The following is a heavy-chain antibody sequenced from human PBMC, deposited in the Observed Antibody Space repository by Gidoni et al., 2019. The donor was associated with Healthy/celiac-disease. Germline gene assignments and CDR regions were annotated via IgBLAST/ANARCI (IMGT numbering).Heavy chain of an antibody. CDR3: ARDFGIAAAGTYYMDV. V-gene: IGHV3-21*01. CDR2: ISSSSSYI. J-gene: IGHJ6*03. CDR1: GFTFSSYS. D-gene: IGHD6-13*01. Sequence: EVQLVESGGGLVKPGGSLRLSCAASGFTFSSYSMNWVRQAPGKGLEWVSSISSSSSYIYYADSVKGRFTISRDNAKNSLYLQMNSLRAEDTAVYYCARDFGIAAAGTYYMDVWGKGTTVTVSS.